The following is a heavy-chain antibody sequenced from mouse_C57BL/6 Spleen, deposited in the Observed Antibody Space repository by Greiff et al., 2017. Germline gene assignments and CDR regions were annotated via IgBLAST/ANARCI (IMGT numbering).Heavy chain of an antibody. CDR1: GYTFTSYW. J-gene: IGHJ3*01. Sequence: QVQLQQPGAELVRPGTSVKLSCKASGYTFTSYWMHWVKQRPGQGLEWIGVIDPSDSYTNYNQKFKGKATLTVDTSSSTAYMQLSSLTSEDSAVYYCARGGRGYYNCEGAYWGKGTLVTVSA. CDR3: ARGGRGYYNCEGAY. D-gene: IGHD2-12*01. V-gene: IGHV1-59*01. CDR2: IDPSDSYT.